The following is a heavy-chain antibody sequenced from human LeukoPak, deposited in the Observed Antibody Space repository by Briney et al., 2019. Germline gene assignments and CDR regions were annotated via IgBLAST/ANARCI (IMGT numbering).Heavy chain of an antibody. CDR2: ISGSGGST. CDR1: GFTFSSYA. Sequence: GGSLRLSCAASGFTFSSYAMSWVRQAPGKGLEWVSAISGSGGSTYYVDSVKGRFTISRDNSKNTLYLQMNSLRAEDTAVYYCAKRSSSGYSNYFDYWGQGTLVTVSS. J-gene: IGHJ4*02. V-gene: IGHV3-23*01. CDR3: AKRSSSGYSNYFDY. D-gene: IGHD3-22*01.